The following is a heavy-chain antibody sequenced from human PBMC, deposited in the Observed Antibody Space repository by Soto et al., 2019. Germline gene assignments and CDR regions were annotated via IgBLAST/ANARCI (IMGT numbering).Heavy chain of an antibody. CDR3: ARLKTGSAAGIGSPADY. D-gene: IGHD6-13*01. Sequence: EVQLVESGGGLVKPGGSLRLSCAASGFSFSSYAMKWVRQAPGKGLEWVSSISSASSYTYYADSVKGRFTVSRDSAENSRFLQMNSLRAEDTAMYYCARLKTGSAAGIGSPADYWGQGTQVTVSS. V-gene: IGHV3-21*01. CDR2: ISSASSYT. CDR1: GFSFSSYA. J-gene: IGHJ4*02.